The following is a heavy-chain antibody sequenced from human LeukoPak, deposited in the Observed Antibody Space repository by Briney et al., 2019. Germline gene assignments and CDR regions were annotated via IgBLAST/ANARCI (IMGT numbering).Heavy chain of an antibody. CDR2: ISYDGSNK. J-gene: IGHJ4*02. D-gene: IGHD5-12*01. Sequence: PGRSLRLSCAASGFTFSSYAMHWVRQAPGKGLEWVAVISYDGSNKYYADSVKGRFTISRDNSKNTLYLQMNSLRAEDTAVYYCARDSGYDKVFDYWGQGTLVTVSS. CDR3: ARDSGYDKVFDY. CDR1: GFTFSSYA. V-gene: IGHV3-30-3*01.